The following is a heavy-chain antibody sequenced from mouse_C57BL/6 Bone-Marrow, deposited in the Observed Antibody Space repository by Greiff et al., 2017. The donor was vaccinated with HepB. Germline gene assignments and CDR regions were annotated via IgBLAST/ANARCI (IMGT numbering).Heavy chain of an antibody. Sequence: EVKLEESGGELVKPGGSLKLSCAASGFTFSSYGMSWVRQTPDKRLEWVATISSGGSYTYYPDSVKGRFTISRDNAKNTLYLQMSSLKSEDTAMYYCARRISNYVGFAYWGQGTLVTVSA. CDR1: GFTFSSYG. CDR3: ARRISNYVGFAY. V-gene: IGHV5-6*02. J-gene: IGHJ3*01. CDR2: ISSGGSYT. D-gene: IGHD2-5*01.